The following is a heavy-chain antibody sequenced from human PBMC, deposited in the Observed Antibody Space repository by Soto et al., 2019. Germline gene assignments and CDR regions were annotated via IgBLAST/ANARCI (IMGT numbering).Heavy chain of an antibody. Sequence: SLRLSCAASGFTFSTYAMSWVRQAPGKGLEWVSAISGSDTTTYYADFVKGRFTFSRDNSKSTLYLQMNSLRAEDTAIYYCAKDTGYSYGFIDSWGQGTLVTVSS. CDR2: ISGSDTTT. V-gene: IGHV3-23*01. CDR1: GFTFSTYA. CDR3: AKDTGYSYGFIDS. D-gene: IGHD5-18*01. J-gene: IGHJ4*02.